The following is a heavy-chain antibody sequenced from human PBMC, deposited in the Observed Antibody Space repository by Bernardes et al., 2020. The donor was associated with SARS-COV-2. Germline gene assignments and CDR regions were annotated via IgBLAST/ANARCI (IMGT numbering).Heavy chain of an antibody. J-gene: IGHJ6*02. CDR2: ISSDGSST. Sequence: GGSLRLSCAASGLTFSSYWMHWVRQAPGKGLVWVSRISSDGSSTTYADSVKGRFTISRDNSKNTLYLQMNSLRAEDTAVYYCARDPYYDFWSGYYIPYYYYGMDVWGQGTTVTVSS. CDR3: ARDPYYDFWSGYYIPYYYYGMDV. D-gene: IGHD3-3*01. CDR1: GLTFSSYW. V-gene: IGHV3-74*01.